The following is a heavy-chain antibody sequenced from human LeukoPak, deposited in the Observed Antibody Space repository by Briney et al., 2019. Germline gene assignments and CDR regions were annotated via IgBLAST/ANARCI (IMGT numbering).Heavy chain of an antibody. J-gene: IGHJ2*01. V-gene: IGHV3-30*18. CDR1: GFTLSSFG. CDR2: ISDDGSNT. CDR3: AKDADTATIIYWYFDL. D-gene: IGHD5-18*01. Sequence: GGSLRLSCTASGFTLSSFGMHWVRQAPGKGLEWVAVISDDGSNTYYADSVKGRFTISRDNSKNTLYLLLNSLRAEDTAVYYCAKDADTATIIYWYFDLWGRGTLVTASS.